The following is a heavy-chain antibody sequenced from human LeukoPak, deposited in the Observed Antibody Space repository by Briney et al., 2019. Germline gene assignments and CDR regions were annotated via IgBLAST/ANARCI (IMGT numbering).Heavy chain of an antibody. D-gene: IGHD3-3*01. V-gene: IGHV4-4*07. Sequence: PSETLSLTCTVSGGSISSYYWSWIRQPAGKGLEWIGRIYTSGSTNYNPSLKSRVTMSVDTSKNQFSLKLSSVTAADTAVYYCAREPYDFWSGYGAFDIWGQGTMVTVSS. CDR2: IYTSGST. CDR1: GGSISSYY. CDR3: AREPYDFWSGYGAFDI. J-gene: IGHJ3*02.